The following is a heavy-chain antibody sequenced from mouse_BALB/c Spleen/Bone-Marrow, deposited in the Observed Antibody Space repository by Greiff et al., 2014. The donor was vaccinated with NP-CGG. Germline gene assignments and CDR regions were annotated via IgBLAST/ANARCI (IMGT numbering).Heavy chain of an antibody. D-gene: IGHD1-2*01. CDR1: GYTFTSYW. V-gene: IGHV1-7*01. J-gene: IGHJ2*01. Sequence: QVQLQQSGAELAKPGASVKMSCKASGYTFTSYWMHWVKQRPGQGLEWIGYINPNTGCTEYNQKFKDKATLTADKSSSTAYMQLSSLTSEDSAVYYCARAPLLRLRNYFDYWGQGTTLTVSS. CDR3: ARAPLLRLRNYFDY. CDR2: INPNTGCT.